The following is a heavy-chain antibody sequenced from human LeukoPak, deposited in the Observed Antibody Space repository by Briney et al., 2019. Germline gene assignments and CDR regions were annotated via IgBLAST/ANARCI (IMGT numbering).Heavy chain of an antibody. CDR1: GYTLSNNY. V-gene: IGHV3-53*01. CDR2: IHSGGTT. D-gene: IGHD3-9*01. Sequence: GGSHFLFCAASGYTLSNNYVSWARQAPGKGLEWVSIIHSGGTTYYADSVKGRFIISRDNSKNTVYLHRDSPRDEYTTIYYCAIGMLTGYYWFDYWGQGTLVTVSS. CDR3: AIGMLTGYYWFDY. J-gene: IGHJ4*03.